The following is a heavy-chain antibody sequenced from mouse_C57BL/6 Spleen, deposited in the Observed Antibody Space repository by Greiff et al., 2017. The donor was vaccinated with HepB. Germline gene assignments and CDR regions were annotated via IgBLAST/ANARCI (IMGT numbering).Heavy chain of an antibody. D-gene: IGHD2-2*01. CDR1: GYSITSGYY. V-gene: IGHV3-6*01. CDR3: ARDHGYDNYYAMDY. CDR2: ISYDGSN. J-gene: IGHJ4*01. Sequence: EVKLQESGPGLVKPSQSLSLTCSVTGYSITSGYYWNWIRQFPGNKLEWMGYISYDGSNNYNPSLKNRISITRDTSKNQFFLKLNSVTTKDTATYYCARDHGYDNYYAMDYWGQGTSVTVSS.